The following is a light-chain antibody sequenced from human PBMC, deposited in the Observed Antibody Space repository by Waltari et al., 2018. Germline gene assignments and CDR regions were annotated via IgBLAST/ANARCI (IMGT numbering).Light chain of an antibody. CDR3: QQRSSWLT. J-gene: IGKJ4*01. V-gene: IGKV3-11*01. CDR1: QSVNRY. Sequence: EIVLTQSPATLSLSPGERATLSCRASQSVNRYLAWYQQKPGQAPRLLIYDASSRATGIPARFSGSGSGTDFTLTSSGLEPEDCAVYYCQQRSSWLTFGGGTKVEIK. CDR2: DAS.